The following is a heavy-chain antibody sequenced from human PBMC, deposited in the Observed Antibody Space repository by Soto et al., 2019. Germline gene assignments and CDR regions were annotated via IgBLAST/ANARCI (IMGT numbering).Heavy chain of an antibody. CDR1: GGSISSSSYY. Sequence: SETLSLTCTVSGGSISSSSYYWGWIRQPPGKGLEWIGSIYYSGSTYYNPSLKSRVTISVDTSKNQFSLKLSSVTAADTAVYYCARLGIAAAATGWFDPWGQGTLVTVSS. D-gene: IGHD6-13*01. CDR2: IYYSGST. CDR3: ARLGIAAAATGWFDP. J-gene: IGHJ5*02. V-gene: IGHV4-39*01.